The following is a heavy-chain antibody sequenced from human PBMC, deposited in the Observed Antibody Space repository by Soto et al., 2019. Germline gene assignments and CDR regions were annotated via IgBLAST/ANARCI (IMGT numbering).Heavy chain of an antibody. CDR2: LLYDEGDY. CDR3: ARETRNGGTGLDF. Sequence: QVQLVESGGGVVQPGRSLRLSCAATGFSSSRYFMHWVRQAPGKGLEWVAVLLYDEGDYYHADSVKGRFTISRDNFKNTVYLQMNSLRVEDTAVYYCARETRNGGTGLDFWGQGTLVTVSS. V-gene: IGHV3-30-3*01. D-gene: IGHD2-8*01. J-gene: IGHJ4*02. CDR1: GFSSSRYF.